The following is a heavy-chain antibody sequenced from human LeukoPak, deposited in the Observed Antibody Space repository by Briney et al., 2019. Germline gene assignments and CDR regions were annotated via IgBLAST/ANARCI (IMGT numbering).Heavy chain of an antibody. D-gene: IGHD6-19*01. Sequence: SETLSLTCTVSGGSISSYYWSWIRQPPGKGLEWIGYIYYSGSTNYNPSLKSRVTISVDTSKNQFPLKLSSVTAADTAVYYCARGYSSGWYGGLRYWGQGTLVTVSS. CDR2: IYYSGST. V-gene: IGHV4-59*01. CDR3: ARGYSSGWYGGLRY. CDR1: GGSISSYY. J-gene: IGHJ4*02.